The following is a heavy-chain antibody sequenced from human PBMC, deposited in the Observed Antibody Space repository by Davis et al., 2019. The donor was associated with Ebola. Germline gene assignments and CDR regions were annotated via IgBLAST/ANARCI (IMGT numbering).Heavy chain of an antibody. V-gene: IGHV3-74*01. D-gene: IGHD1-7*01. CDR3: ARVQRNWNYLYYFDY. J-gene: IGHJ4*02. CDR1: GFTFSSYW. Sequence: PGGSLRLSCAASGFTFSSYWMHWVRQAPGKGLVWVSRINSDGSSTSYADSVKGRFTISRDNAKNTLYLQMNSLRAEDTAVYYCARVQRNWNYLYYFDYWGQGTLVTVSS. CDR2: INSDGSST.